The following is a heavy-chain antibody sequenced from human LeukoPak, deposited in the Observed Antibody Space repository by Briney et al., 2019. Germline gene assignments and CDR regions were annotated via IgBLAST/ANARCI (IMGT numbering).Heavy chain of an antibody. D-gene: IGHD3-3*01. Sequence: PGGSLRLSCAASGFTVSSNYMSWVRQAPGKGLEWVSVIYSGGSTYYADSVKGRFTISRDNSKNTLYLQMNSLSAEDTAVYYCARDRVVPMGAYYYGMDVWGQGTTVTVSS. CDR2: IYSGGST. CDR3: ARDRVVPMGAYYYGMDV. J-gene: IGHJ6*02. V-gene: IGHV3-53*01. CDR1: GFTVSSNY.